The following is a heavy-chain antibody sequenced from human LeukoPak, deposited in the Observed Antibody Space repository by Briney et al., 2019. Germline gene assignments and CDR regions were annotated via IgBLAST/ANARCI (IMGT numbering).Heavy chain of an antibody. J-gene: IGHJ6*03. CDR2: IYYSGST. CDR3: ARDGVAGTNNYYYYMDV. Sequence: SETLSLTCTVSGGSISSYYWSWIRQPPGKGLERIGYIYYSGSTNYNPSLKSRVTISVDTSKNQFSLKLSSVTAADTAVYYCARDGVAGTNNYYYYMDVWGKGTTVTVSS. CDR1: GGSISSYY. D-gene: IGHD6-19*01. V-gene: IGHV4-59*01.